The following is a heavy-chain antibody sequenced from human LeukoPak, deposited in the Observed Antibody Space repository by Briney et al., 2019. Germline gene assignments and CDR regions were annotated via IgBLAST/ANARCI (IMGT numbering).Heavy chain of an antibody. CDR1: GFTFSSYW. J-gene: IGHJ3*02. CDR3: ARDSGYSYGNDAFDI. D-gene: IGHD5-18*01. Sequence: PGGSLRLSCAASGFTFSSYWMSWVRQAPGKGLEWVANIKQDGSEKYYVDSVKGRFTISRDNAKSSLYLQMNSLRAEDTAVYYCARDSGYSYGNDAFDIWGQGTMVTVSS. CDR2: IKQDGSEK. V-gene: IGHV3-7*01.